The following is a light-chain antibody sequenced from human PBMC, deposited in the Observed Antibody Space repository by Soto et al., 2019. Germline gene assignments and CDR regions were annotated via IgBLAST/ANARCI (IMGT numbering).Light chain of an antibody. CDR3: QQYGSSPWT. J-gene: IGKJ1*01. Sequence: EIVVTQSPAILSVSPGERVTLSCRASQNVISSLAWYQQKLGQAPRLLIYGASTGATGIPARFSGSGSGTEFILTISSLQSEDFAVYYCQQYGSSPWTFGQGTKVDIK. CDR2: GAS. V-gene: IGKV3-15*01. CDR1: QNVISS.